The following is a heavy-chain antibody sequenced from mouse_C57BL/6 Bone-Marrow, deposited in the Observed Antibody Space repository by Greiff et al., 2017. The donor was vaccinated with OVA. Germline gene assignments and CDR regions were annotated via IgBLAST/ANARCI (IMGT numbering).Heavy chain of an antibody. Sequence: EVKVVESGEGLVKPGGSLKLSCAASGFTFSSYAMSWVRQTPEKRLEWVAYISSGGDYIYYADTVKGRFTISRDNARNTLYLQMSSLKSEDTAMYYCTRGPPTGLPYYYAMDYWGQGTSVTVSS. D-gene: IGHD2-10*01. V-gene: IGHV5-9-1*02. CDR3: TRGPPTGLPYYYAMDY. CDR1: GFTFSSYA. J-gene: IGHJ4*01. CDR2: ISSGGDYI.